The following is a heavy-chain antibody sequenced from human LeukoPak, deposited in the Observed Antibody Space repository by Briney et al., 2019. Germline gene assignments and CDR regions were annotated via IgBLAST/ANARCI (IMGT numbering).Heavy chain of an antibody. CDR2: IGPAGDT. CDR1: GFTFSTSD. CDR3: ATGRILWK. J-gene: IGHJ4*02. D-gene: IGHD2/OR15-2a*01. V-gene: IGHV3-13*01. Sequence: QSGGSLRLSCVGSGFTFSTSDFHWVRQAPGKGLEWVSAIGPAGDTYYPDSMKGRFTISRENAKNSLYLQMNNLRAEDTAVYHCATGRILWKWGQGTLVTVSS.